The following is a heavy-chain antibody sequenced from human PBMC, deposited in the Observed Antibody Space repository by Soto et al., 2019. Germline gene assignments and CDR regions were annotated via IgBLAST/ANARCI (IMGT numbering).Heavy chain of an antibody. V-gene: IGHV4-59*01. J-gene: IGHJ5*02. Sequence: SETLSLTCTVSGGSISSYYWSWIRQPPGKGLEWIGYIYYSGSTNYNPSLKSRVTISVDTSKNQFSLKLSSVTAADTAVYYCARTSNKYCSSTSCYHNWFDPWGQGTLVTVSS. CDR1: GGSISSYY. D-gene: IGHD2-2*01. CDR3: ARTSNKYCSSTSCYHNWFDP. CDR2: IYYSGST.